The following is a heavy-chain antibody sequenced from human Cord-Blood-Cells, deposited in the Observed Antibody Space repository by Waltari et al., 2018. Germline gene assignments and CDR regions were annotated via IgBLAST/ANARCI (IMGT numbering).Heavy chain of an antibody. CDR1: GFTFSSYG. J-gene: IGHJ4*02. D-gene: IGHD6-13*01. V-gene: IGHV3-30*18. CDR3: AKAGGEQQLVHFDY. Sequence: QVQLVESGGGVVQPGRSLRLSCAASGFTFSSYGMHWVRQAPGKGLEWVAGISYDGSNKYYADSVKGRFTISRDNSKNTLYLQMNSLRAEDTAVYYCAKAGGEQQLVHFDYWGQGTLVTVSS. CDR2: ISYDGSNK.